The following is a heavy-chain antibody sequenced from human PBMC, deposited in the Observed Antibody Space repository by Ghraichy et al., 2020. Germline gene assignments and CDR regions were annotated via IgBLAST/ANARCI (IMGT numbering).Heavy chain of an antibody. D-gene: IGHD2-15*01. V-gene: IGHV3-7*03. J-gene: IGHJ4*02. Sequence: LSLTCAASGFTFSSYWMSWVRQAPGKGLEWVANIEQDGSEINYLDSVKGRFTISRDNAKNALYLQMHSLRVEDTAVYYCVGSGGWLLHYWGQGTLVTVSS. CDR2: IEQDGSEI. CDR3: VGSGGWLLHY. CDR1: GFTFSSYW.